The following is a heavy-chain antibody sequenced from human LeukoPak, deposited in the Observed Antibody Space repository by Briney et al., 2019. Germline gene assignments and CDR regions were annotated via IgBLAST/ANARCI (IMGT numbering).Heavy chain of an antibody. CDR3: ARDQKVRTGTTPFYY. V-gene: IGHV3-33*01. CDR2: IWYDGSNK. D-gene: IGHD1-1*01. Sequence: GGSLRPSCAASGFTFSSYGMHWVRQAPGKGLEWVAVIWYDGSNKYYADSVKGRFTISRDNSKNTLYLQMNSLRAEDTAVYYCARDQKVRTGTTPFYYWGQGTLVTVSS. CDR1: GFTFSSYG. J-gene: IGHJ4*02.